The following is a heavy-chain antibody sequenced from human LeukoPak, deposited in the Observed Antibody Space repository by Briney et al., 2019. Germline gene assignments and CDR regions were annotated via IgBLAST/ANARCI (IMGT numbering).Heavy chain of an antibody. CDR3: AKSMGDDFYYYGMDV. CDR1: GFIFSDYY. D-gene: IGHD2-21*01. V-gene: IGHV3-11*03. CDR2: ISRSSSFT. Sequence: GGSLRLSCAASGFIFSDYYMSWICQAPGKGLEFVSNISRSSSFTNYADSVKGRFTISRDNSKNTLYLQMNSLRAEDTAVYYCAKSMGDDFYYYGMDVWGQGTTVTVSS. J-gene: IGHJ6*02.